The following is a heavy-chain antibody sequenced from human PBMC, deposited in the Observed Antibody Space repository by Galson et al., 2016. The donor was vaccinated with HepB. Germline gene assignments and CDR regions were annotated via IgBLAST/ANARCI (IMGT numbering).Heavy chain of an antibody. V-gene: IGHV4-59*01. J-gene: IGHJ4*02. CDR1: GGSISRYY. Sequence: ETLSLTCTVSGGSISRYYWTWMRQPPGKGLEWIGDIYDSGYTNYDPSLQGRVTISVDPSKNQFSLKLRSVTAADTAVYYCARDYNGVLYWGQGTLVTVSS. CDR3: ARDYNGVLY. D-gene: IGHD3-10*01. CDR2: IYDSGYT.